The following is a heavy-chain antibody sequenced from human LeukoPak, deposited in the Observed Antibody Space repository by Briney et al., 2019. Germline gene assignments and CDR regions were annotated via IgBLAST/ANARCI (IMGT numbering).Heavy chain of an antibody. CDR3: AKDTLQTVYSFDY. CDR1: GFTFSSYW. CDR2: ISGSGGST. J-gene: IGHJ4*02. V-gene: IGHV3-23*01. Sequence: GGSLRLSCAASGFTFSSYWMSWVRQAPGKGLEWVSAISGSGGSTYYADSVKGRFTISRDNSKNTLYLQMNSLRAEDTAVYYCAKDTLQTVYSFDYWGQGTLVTVSS. D-gene: IGHD2-15*01.